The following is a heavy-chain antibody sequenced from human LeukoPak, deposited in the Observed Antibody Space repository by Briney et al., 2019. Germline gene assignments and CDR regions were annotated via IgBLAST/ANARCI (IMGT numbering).Heavy chain of an antibody. D-gene: IGHD3-10*01. CDR2: ISGSGGST. J-gene: IGHJ6*03. V-gene: IGHV3-23*01. Sequence: GGSLRLSCAASGFTFSSYGMSWVRQAPGKGLEWVSAISGSGGSTYYADSVKGRFTISRDNSKNTLYLQMNSLRAEDTAVYYCAKVPTLWFATYYYYMDVWGKGTTVTISS. CDR3: AKVPTLWFATYYYYMDV. CDR1: GFTFSSYG.